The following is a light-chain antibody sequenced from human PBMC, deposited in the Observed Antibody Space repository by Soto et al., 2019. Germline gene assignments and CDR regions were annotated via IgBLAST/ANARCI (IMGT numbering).Light chain of an antibody. J-gene: IGKJ1*01. CDR3: QHYNNWPPWT. CDR2: AAS. CDR1: QSVRNN. V-gene: IGKV3-15*01. Sequence: ETVMTQSPATLSVSPGERATLSCRASQSVRNNLAWYQQKPGQAPWLLIYAASTRATGIPARFSGSGSGTEFTLTISNLQSEDFAVYYCQHYNNWPPWTFGQGTKVEI.